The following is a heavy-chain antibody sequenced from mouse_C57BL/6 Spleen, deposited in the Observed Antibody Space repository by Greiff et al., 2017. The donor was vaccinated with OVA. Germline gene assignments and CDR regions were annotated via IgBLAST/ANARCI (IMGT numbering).Heavy chain of an antibody. J-gene: IGHJ1*03. CDR2: IDPSDSYT. Sequence: QVQLKQPGAELVMPGASVKLSCKASGYTFTSYWMHWVKQRPGQGLEWIGEIDPSDSYTNYNQKFKGKSTLTVDKSSSTAYMQLSSLTSEDSAVYYCARPHYYGSSYGYFDVWGTGTTVTVSS. CDR3: ARPHYYGSSYGYFDV. V-gene: IGHV1-69*01. CDR1: GYTFTSYW. D-gene: IGHD1-1*01.